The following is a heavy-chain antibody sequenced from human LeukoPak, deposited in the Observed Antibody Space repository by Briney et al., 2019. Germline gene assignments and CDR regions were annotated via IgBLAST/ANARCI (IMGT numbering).Heavy chain of an antibody. CDR3: ARSGVVPAAEVYYYYYMDV. Sequence: SETLSLTCAVYGGSFSGYYWSWIRQPPGKGLEWIGEINHSGSTNYNPSLKSRVTISVDTSKNQFSLKLSSVTAADTAVYYCARSGVVPAAEVYYYYYMDVWGKGTTVTVSS. CDR1: GGSFSGYY. V-gene: IGHV4-34*01. CDR2: INHSGST. J-gene: IGHJ6*03. D-gene: IGHD2-2*01.